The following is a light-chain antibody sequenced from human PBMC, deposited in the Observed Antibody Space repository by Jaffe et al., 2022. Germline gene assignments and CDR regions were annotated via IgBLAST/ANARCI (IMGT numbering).Light chain of an antibody. Sequence: QSALTQPRSVSGSPGQSVTISCTGTSSDVGGYNYVSWYQQHPGKAPKLMIYDVIKRPSGVPDRFSGSKSGSTASLTISGLQTEDEADYYCSSFSGSYYSPHVTFGVGTKLTVL. J-gene: IGLJ2*01. CDR2: DVI. V-gene: IGLV2-11*01. CDR3: SSFSGSYYSPHVT. CDR1: SSDVGGYNY.